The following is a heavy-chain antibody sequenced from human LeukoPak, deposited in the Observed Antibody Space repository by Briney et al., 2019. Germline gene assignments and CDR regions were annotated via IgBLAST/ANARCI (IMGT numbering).Heavy chain of an antibody. CDR1: GFTFSKYW. Sequence: GGALRLSWAASGFTFSKYWMHWVGQAPGEGLGGVGRVNSDGSRTDYAPSVKGRFAISRDSANNTLYLQMTSLRAEDTAVYYCARGSGDGYTWLFDSWGQGALVTVSS. CDR2: VNSDGSRT. CDR3: ARGSGDGYTWLFDS. J-gene: IGHJ5*01. D-gene: IGHD5-24*01. V-gene: IGHV3-74*01.